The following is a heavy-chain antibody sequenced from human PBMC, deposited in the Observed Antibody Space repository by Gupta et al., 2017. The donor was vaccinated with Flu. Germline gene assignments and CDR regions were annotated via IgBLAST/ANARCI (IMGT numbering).Heavy chain of an antibody. D-gene: IGHD3-10*01. J-gene: IGHJ4*02. V-gene: IGHV4-34*01. CDR3: ARGGGSGSHTTLIYFDY. CDR2: INHSGST. Sequence: QVQLQQWGAGLLKPSETLSLTCAVYGGSFSGYYWSWIRQPPGKGLEWIGEINHSGSTNYNPSLKSRVTISVDTSKNQFSLKLSSVTAADTAVYYCARGGGSGSHTTLIYFDYWGQGTLVTVSS. CDR1: GGSFSGYY.